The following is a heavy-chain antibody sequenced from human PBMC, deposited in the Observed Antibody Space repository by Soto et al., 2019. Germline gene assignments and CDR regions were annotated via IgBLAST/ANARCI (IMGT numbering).Heavy chain of an antibody. CDR1: GGSISSSNW. CDR2: IYHSGST. V-gene: IGHV4-4*02. CDR3: ARKGGYDFPHFDY. Sequence: PSETLSLTCAVSGGSISSSNWWSWVRQPPGKGLEWIGEIYHSGSTNYNPSLKSRVTISVDKSKNQFSLKLSSVTAADTAVYYCARKGGYDFPHFDYWGQGTLVTVSS. D-gene: IGHD5-12*01. J-gene: IGHJ4*02.